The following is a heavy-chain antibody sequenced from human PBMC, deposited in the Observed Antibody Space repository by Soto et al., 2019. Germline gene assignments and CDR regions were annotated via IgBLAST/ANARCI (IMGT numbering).Heavy chain of an antibody. Sequence: GGSLRLSCAASGFTFSDYYMSWIRQAPGKGLEWVSYISSSGSTIYYADSVKGRFTISRDNAKNSLYLQMNSLRAEDTAVYYCARGGGYNWNFLNANYYYYYMDVWGKGTTVTVSS. CDR1: GFTFSDYY. V-gene: IGHV3-11*01. CDR3: ARGGGYNWNFLNANYYYYYMDV. D-gene: IGHD1-20*01. J-gene: IGHJ6*03. CDR2: ISSSGSTI.